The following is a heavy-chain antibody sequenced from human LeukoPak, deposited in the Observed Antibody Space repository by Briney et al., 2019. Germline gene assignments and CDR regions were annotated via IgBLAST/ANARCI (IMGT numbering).Heavy chain of an antibody. CDR1: GYAFTGYY. Sequence: ASVKVSCKASGYAFTGYYMHWVRQAPGQGLEWMGRINPNSGGTNYAQKFQGRVTMTRDTSISTAYIELSRLRSDDTAVYYCARDSSGYYYQGTFDYWGQGTLVTVSS. CDR2: INPNSGGT. V-gene: IGHV1-2*06. CDR3: ARDSSGYYYQGTFDY. J-gene: IGHJ4*02. D-gene: IGHD3-22*01.